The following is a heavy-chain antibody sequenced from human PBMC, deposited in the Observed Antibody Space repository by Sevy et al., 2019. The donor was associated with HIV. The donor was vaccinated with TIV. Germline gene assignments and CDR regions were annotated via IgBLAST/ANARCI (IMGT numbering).Heavy chain of an antibody. D-gene: IGHD1-26*01. CDR1: GGSISPYY. J-gene: IGHJ4*02. CDR2: VFYSWTT. V-gene: IGHV4-59*01. Sequence: SETLSLTCSVSGGSISPYYWTWIRQPPGKALEWIGYVFYSWTTNYNPSPGSRVTISIDTSKNQSSLNLTSVTAADTAFYYCARETVGAGYYFDYWGQGTLVTVSS. CDR3: ARETVGAGYYFDY.